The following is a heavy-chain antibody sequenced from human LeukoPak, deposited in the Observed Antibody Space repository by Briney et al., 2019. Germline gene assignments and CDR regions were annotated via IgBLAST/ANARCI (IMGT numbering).Heavy chain of an antibody. CDR2: ISSSSSYI. J-gene: IGHJ4*02. CDR3: AKDSPSRTATTEVPVDY. D-gene: IGHD1/OR15-1a*01. Sequence: GGSLRLSCAASGFSFRDYTMNWVRQAPGKGLEWLASISSSSSYIYFANSVRGRFTISRDNAKNSLYLQMNSLRAEDTAVYYCAKDSPSRTATTEVPVDYWGQGTLVTVSS. V-gene: IGHV3-21*01. CDR1: GFSFRDYT.